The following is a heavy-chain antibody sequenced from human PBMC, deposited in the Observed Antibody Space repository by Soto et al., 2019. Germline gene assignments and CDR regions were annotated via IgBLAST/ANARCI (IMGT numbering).Heavy chain of an antibody. CDR2: INPNSGGT. CDR3: ARDPAYDFWSGYYSYYYYGMDV. CDR1: GYTFTGYY. D-gene: IGHD3-3*01. V-gene: IGHV1-2*02. J-gene: IGHJ6*02. Sequence: ASVQVSCKASGYTFTGYYMHWVRQAPGQGLEWMGWINPNSGGTNYAQKFQGRVTMTRDTSISTAYMELSRLRSDDTAVYYCARDPAYDFWSGYYSYYYYGMDVWGQGTTVTVSS.